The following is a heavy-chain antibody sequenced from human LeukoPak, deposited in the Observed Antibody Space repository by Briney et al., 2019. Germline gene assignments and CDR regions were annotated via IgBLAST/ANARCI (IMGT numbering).Heavy chain of an antibody. Sequence: SETLSLTCAVYGGSFSGYYWSWIRQPPGKGLEWIGEINHSGSTNYNPSLKRRVTISVETSKNQFALKRSSVNAAEKAGYYCARLSVVYSYGYYYYYYYMDVWGKGTTVTISS. CDR1: GGSFSGYY. CDR3: ARLSVVYSYGYYYYYYYMDV. CDR2: INHSGST. J-gene: IGHJ6*03. V-gene: IGHV4-34*01. D-gene: IGHD5-18*01.